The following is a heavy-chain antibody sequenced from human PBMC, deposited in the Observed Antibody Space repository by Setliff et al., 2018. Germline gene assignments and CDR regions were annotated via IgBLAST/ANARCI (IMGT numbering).Heavy chain of an antibody. J-gene: IGHJ3*02. Sequence: LSLTCTVSGGSISSGDYYWSWIRQPPGKGLEWIGYIYYSGSTYYNPSLKSRVTISVDTSKNQFSLKLSSVTAADTAVYYCARPYGSGSYYNLDDAFDIWGQGTTVTVSS. CDR3: ARPYGSGSYYNLDDAFDI. CDR2: IYYSGST. V-gene: IGHV4-30-4*08. CDR1: GGSISSGDYY. D-gene: IGHD3-10*01.